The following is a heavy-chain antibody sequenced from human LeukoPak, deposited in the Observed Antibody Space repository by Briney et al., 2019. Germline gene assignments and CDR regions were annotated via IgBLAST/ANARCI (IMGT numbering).Heavy chain of an antibody. CDR3: ARSPSPYSSGWYFDY. D-gene: IGHD6-19*01. V-gene: IGHV6-1*01. CDR2: TYQRSKWYN. CDR1: GDSVSSNTAT. J-gene: IGHJ4*02. Sequence: PSQTLSLTCLISGDSVSSNTATWNWIRQSPSRGLEWLGRTYQRSKWYNDYAVSVKGRITINPDISKNQFSLQLNSVTPEDTAVYYCARSPSPYSSGWYFDYWGQGTLVTVSS.